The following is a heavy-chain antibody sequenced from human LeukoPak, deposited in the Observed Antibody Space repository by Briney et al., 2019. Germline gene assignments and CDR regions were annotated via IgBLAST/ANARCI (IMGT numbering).Heavy chain of an antibody. V-gene: IGHV3-21*01. D-gene: IGHD3-3*01. CDR2: ISSSSYI. Sequence: PGGSLRLSCAASGFTFSSYSMNWVRQAPGKGLEWVSSISSSSYIYYADSVKGRFTISRDNAKNSLYLQMNSLRAEDTAVYYCARDQLRNYDFWSGYYTGRYYGMDVWGQGTTVTVPS. CDR3: ARDQLRNYDFWSGYYTGRYYGMDV. J-gene: IGHJ6*02. CDR1: GFTFSSYS.